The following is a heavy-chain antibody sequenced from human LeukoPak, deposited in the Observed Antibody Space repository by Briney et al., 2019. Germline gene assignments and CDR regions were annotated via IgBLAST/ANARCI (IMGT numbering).Heavy chain of an antibody. J-gene: IGHJ4*02. D-gene: IGHD5-12*01. V-gene: IGHV5-51*01. CDR3: ARGILYSGYDSPDY. CDR2: IYHGDSDS. Sequence: GESLKISCKGSGDSFTSYWIGWVRQMPGTRLEWMGIIYHGDSDSSYSPSFQGQVPISADKSISTAYLQWSRLTASDTAMYYCARGILYSGYDSPDYWGQGTLVTVSS. CDR1: GDSFTSYW.